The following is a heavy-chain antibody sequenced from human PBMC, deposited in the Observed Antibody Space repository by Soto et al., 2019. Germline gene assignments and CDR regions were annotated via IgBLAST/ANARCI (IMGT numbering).Heavy chain of an antibody. V-gene: IGHV3-23*01. D-gene: IGHD3-22*01. CDR3: AKDHTVVIRDAFDI. Sequence: EVQILESGGGLVQPGGSLRLSCAASGFTFSSYAMYWVRQAPGKGLAWVSGISDSGTGTYYADSVKGRFTISRDNSKNTVDLQMKNLRAEDTAVYYCAKDHTVVIRDAFDIWGQGTMVNVSS. CDR1: GFTFSSYA. CDR2: ISDSGTGT. J-gene: IGHJ3*02.